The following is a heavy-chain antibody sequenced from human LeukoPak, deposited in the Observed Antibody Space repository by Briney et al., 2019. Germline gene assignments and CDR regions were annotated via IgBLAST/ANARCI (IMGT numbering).Heavy chain of an antibody. J-gene: IGHJ4*02. CDR2: ISGSSSYT. CDR1: GFNFRTYN. D-gene: IGHD3-22*01. V-gene: IGHV3-21*05. Sequence: GGSLRLSCVGSGFNFRTYNMNWVRQAPGKGLEWVSDISGSSSYTDCADSVKGRFTISKDNANSSVFLQMDSLRAEDTAVYYCARGHNSGYYLKYWGQGTLVTVSS. CDR3: ARGHNSGYYLKY.